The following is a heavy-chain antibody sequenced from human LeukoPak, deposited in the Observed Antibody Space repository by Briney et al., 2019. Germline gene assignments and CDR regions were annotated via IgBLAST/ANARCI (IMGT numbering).Heavy chain of an antibody. CDR2: ISSNGGST. CDR1: GFTFSSYA. J-gene: IGHJ4*02. CDR3: ATGAARPLGAFDY. Sequence: GGSLRLSCSASGFTFSSYAMHWVRQAPGKGLEYVSAISSNGGSTYYADSVKGRFTISRDNSKNTLYLQMSSLRAEDTAVYYCATGAARPLGAFDYWGQGTLVTVSS. D-gene: IGHD6-6*01. V-gene: IGHV3-64D*06.